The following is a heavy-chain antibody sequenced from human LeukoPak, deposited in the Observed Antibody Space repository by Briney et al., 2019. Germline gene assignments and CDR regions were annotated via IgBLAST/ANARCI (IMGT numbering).Heavy chain of an antibody. CDR1: GFTFSSYS. Sequence: PGGSLRLSCAASGFTFSSYSMHWIRQAPGKGLEWVSYISGSSRTMYYADSVKGRFTISRDNAKNSLYLQMNSLRAEDTAVYYCARDLGLYDYGGNIDYWGQGTLFTVSS. V-gene: IGHV3-48*04. CDR3: ARDLGLYDYGGNIDY. D-gene: IGHD4-23*01. CDR2: ISGSSRTM. J-gene: IGHJ4*02.